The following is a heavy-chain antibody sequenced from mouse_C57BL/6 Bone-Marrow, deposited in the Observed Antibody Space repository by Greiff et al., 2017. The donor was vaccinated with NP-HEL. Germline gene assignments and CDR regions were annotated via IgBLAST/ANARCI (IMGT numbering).Heavy chain of an antibody. J-gene: IGHJ1*03. CDR3: ARWVFYGGYWYFDV. V-gene: IGHV1-54*01. CDR2: INPGSGGT. CDR1: GYAFTNYL. Sequence: VQLQQSGAELVRPGTSVKVSCKASGYAFTNYLIEWVKQRPGQGLEWIGVINPGSGGTNYNEKFKGKATLTADKSSSTAYMQLSSLTSEDSAVYFCARWVFYGGYWYFDVWGTGTTVTVSS. D-gene: IGHD1-1*01.